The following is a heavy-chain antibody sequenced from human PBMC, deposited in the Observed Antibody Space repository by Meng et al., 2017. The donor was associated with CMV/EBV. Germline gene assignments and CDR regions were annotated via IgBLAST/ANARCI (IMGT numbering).Heavy chain of an antibody. CDR2: IKSKTDGGTT. D-gene: IGHD3-22*01. Sequence: GESLKISCAASGFTFSSYSMNWVRQAPGKGLEWVGRIKSKTDGGTTDYAAPVKGRFTISRDDSKNTLYLQMNSLKTEDTAVYYCTTEASYYDSSGYYQGEDYFDYWGQGTLVTVSS. J-gene: IGHJ4*02. CDR3: TTEASYYDSSGYYQGEDYFDY. V-gene: IGHV3-15*01. CDR1: GFTFSSYS.